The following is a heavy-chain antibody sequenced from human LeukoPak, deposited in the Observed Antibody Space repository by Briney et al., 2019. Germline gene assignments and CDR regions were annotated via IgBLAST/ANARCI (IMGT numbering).Heavy chain of an antibody. CDR1: GFTFSTYG. J-gene: IGHJ4*02. V-gene: IGHV3-30*03. CDR3: ARDGRRPRIAASGSDY. D-gene: IGHD6-25*01. Sequence: AGGSLRLSCAASGFTFSTYGLHWVRQAPGKGLEWVAVMSSDEVNIYYAESVKGRFTISRDNAMDTPYLQMDSLRPEDTAVYYCARDGRRPRIAASGSDYWGQGTLVTVSS. CDR2: MSSDEVNI.